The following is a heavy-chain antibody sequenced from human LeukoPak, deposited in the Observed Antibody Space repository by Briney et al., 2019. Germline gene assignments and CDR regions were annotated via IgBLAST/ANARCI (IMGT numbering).Heavy chain of an antibody. V-gene: IGHV4-59*01. Sequence: SETLSLTCSLSGASIGAYYWSWIRQPPGKGLEWMWYTYYSGSTTYNPSLKSRVTISVDSSKNQFSLKLTSVTAADTAVYYCARDYDSTGYYDYWGQGTLVTVSS. CDR2: TYYSGST. CDR3: ARDYDSTGYYDY. CDR1: GASIGAYY. D-gene: IGHD3-22*01. J-gene: IGHJ4*02.